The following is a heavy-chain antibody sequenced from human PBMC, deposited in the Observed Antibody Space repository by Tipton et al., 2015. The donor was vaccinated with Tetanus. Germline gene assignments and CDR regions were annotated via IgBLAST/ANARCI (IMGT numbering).Heavy chain of an antibody. J-gene: IGHJ4*02. CDR1: GYTFTGYY. Sequence: QLVQSGAEVKKPGASVKVSCKASGYTFTGYYMHWVRQAPGQGLEWMGWINPNSGGTNYAQKFQGGVTMTRDTSISTAYMELSRLRSDDTAVYYCARDRGYGGYVPSYWGRGPLVTVSS. D-gene: IGHD5-12*01. CDR3: ARDRGYGGYVPSY. V-gene: IGHV1-2*02. CDR2: INPNSGGT.